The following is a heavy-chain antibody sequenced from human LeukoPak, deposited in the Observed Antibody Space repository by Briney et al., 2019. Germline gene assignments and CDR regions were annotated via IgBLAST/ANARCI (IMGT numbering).Heavy chain of an antibody. Sequence: GGSLRLSCAGYGFTFSSYWMSWGRQAPGKGLEWVANINQDGSEKYYVDSVKGRFTISRDNAKNSLYLQMNSLRVKDTAVYYCARRRAVAFDYWGQGTLVTVSS. CDR3: ARRRAVAFDY. V-gene: IGHV3-7*01. D-gene: IGHD6-19*01. J-gene: IGHJ4*02. CDR1: GFTFSSYW. CDR2: INQDGSEK.